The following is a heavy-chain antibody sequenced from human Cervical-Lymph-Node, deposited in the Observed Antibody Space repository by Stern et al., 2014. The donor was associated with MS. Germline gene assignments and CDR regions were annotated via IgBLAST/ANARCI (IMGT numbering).Heavy chain of an antibody. J-gene: IGHJ4*02. V-gene: IGHV4-39*01. Sequence: QLQLQESGPGLVKPSETLSLTCTVSGGSISSSSYYWGWIRQPPGKGLEWIGSIYYSGSTYYNPSLQSRVTISVDTSKKQFSLKLSSVTAADTAVYYCARTPRSYNWNYGYFDYWGQGTLVTVSS. CDR2: IYYSGST. CDR3: ARTPRSYNWNYGYFDY. D-gene: IGHD1-7*01. CDR1: GGSISSSSYY.